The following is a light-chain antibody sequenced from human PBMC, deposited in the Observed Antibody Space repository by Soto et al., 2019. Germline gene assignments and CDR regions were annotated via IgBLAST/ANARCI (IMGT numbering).Light chain of an antibody. J-gene: IGLJ2*01. CDR1: SSDIGGYNY. V-gene: IGLV2-14*01. CDR3: TSYTSSNTPPVL. CDR2: EVS. Sequence: QSALTQPASVSGSPGQSITISCTGTSSDIGGYNYVSWYQHHPGKAPKLMIHEVSNRPSGVSNRFSGSKSGNTASLTISGLQAEDEADYYCTSYTSSNTPPVLFGGGTKLTVL.